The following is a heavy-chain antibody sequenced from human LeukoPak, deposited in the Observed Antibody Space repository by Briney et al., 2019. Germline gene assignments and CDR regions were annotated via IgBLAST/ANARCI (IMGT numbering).Heavy chain of an antibody. J-gene: IGHJ4*02. CDR3: ARDELADY. D-gene: IGHD1-26*01. CDR2: ISSSSSTI. CDR1: GFTFSNAW. Sequence: GGSLRLSCAASGFTFSNAWMSWVRQAPGKGLEWVSYISSSSSTIYYADSVKGRFTISRDNAKNSLYLQMNSLRAEDTAVYYCARDELADYWGQGTLVTVSS. V-gene: IGHV3-48*04.